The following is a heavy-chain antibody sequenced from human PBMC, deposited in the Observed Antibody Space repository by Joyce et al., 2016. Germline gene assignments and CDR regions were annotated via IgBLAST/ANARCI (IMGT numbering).Heavy chain of an antibody. CDR3: ARGPMPPYAFDI. CDR1: GYSFKDHY. Sequence: QVQLVQSGAEVKKPGASVTVSCKSSGYSFKDHYMYWMRQTPGQGLEGMVRINPYSGGTSYAQKFKGRVTMTTDTSISTSYMELNSLRSDDTAVFYCARGPMPPYAFDIWGQGTLVSVSS. J-gene: IGHJ3*02. V-gene: IGHV1-2*06. CDR2: INPYSGGT. D-gene: IGHD2-2*01.